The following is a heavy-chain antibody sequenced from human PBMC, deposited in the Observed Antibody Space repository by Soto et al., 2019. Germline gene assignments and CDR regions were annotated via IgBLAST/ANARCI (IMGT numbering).Heavy chain of an antibody. V-gene: IGHV3-23*01. Sequence: EVQLLESGGGLVQHGVSLRLSCAASGFTFSSYAMSWVRQAAGKGLEWVSAISGSGGSTYYADSVKGRLTFSRDNSQNSLYLQMNRLRAEDTAVYYCAKSITPLKPDAFDVWGQGTMVTVSS. CDR1: GFTFSSYA. D-gene: IGHD1-20*01. J-gene: IGHJ3*01. CDR2: ISGSGGST. CDR3: AKSITPLKPDAFDV.